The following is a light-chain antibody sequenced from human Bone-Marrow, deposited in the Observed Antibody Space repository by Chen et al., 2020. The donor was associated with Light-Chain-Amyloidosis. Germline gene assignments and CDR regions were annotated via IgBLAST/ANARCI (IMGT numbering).Light chain of an antibody. J-gene: IGLJ2*01. CDR1: DLPTKY. V-gene: IGLV3-25*03. CDR2: RDT. Sequence: SYELTQPPSVSVSPGQTARITCSGDDLPTKYAYWYQQKPGQAPVLVIHRDTERPSGISELFSGSSSGTTATLTISGVQAEDEADYHCQSADSSGTYEGIFGGGTKLTVL. CDR3: QSADSSGTYEGI.